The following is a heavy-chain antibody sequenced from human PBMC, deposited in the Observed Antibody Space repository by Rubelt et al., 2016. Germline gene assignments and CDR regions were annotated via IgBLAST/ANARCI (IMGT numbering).Heavy chain of an antibody. Sequence: QVQLVQSGAEVKKPGASVKVSCKASGYTFTSYYMHWVPQAPGQGLEWMGIINPSGGSTSYAQKFQGRVTMTRETSTSTVYMELSSLSSEATAVYYCARAASTVTTLLDLGYWGQGTLVTVSS. J-gene: IGHJ4*02. V-gene: IGHV1-46*01. D-gene: IGHD4-17*01. CDR3: ARAASTVTTLLDLGY. CDR2: INPSGGST. CDR1: GYTFTSYY.